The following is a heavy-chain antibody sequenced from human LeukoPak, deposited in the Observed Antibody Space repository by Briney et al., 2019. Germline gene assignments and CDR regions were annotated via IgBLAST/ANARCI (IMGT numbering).Heavy chain of an antibody. CDR3: ALNSWDDAFDI. V-gene: IGHV3-49*04. CDR2: IRSKAYGGTT. D-gene: IGHD6-13*01. Sequence: GGSLRLSCTASGFTFGDYALSWVRQAPGEGLEWVGFIRSKAYGGTTAYAASVKGRFPISRDDSKSIAYLQMNSLKTEDTAVYYCALNSWDDAFDIWGQGTMVTVSS. CDR1: GFTFGDYA. J-gene: IGHJ3*02.